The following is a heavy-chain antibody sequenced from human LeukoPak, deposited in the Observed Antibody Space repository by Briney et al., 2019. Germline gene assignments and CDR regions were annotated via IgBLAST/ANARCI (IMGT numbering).Heavy chain of an antibody. CDR2: IYYSGST. CDR3: ARAYQNQLLYWFDP. V-gene: IGHV4-61*01. Sequence: SETLSLTCTVSGGSVSSGSYYWSWIRQPPGKGLEWIGYIYYSGSTNYNPSLKSRVTISVDTSKNQFSLKLSSVTAADTAVYYCARAYQNQLLYWFDPWGQGTTVTVSS. D-gene: IGHD2-2*01. J-gene: IGHJ5*01. CDR1: GGSVSSGSYY.